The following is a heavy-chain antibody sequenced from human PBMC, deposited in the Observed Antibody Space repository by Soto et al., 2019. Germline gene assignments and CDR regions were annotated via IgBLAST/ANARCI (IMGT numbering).Heavy chain of an antibody. Sequence: SETLSLTCTVSGDSIINYYWAWIRQPPGKGLEWIGYVHSNGNTHHNPSLKSRVTISMDTSKNQFSLNLNSVTAADTAVYYCARHLRTTNCYRSQFDYWGQGTLVT. CDR1: GDSIINYY. J-gene: IGHJ4*02. V-gene: IGHV4-59*08. D-gene: IGHD2-8*01. CDR2: VHSNGNT. CDR3: ARHLRTTNCYRSQFDY.